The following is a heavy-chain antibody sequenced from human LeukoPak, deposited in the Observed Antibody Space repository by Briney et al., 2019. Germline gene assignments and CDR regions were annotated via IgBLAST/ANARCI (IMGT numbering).Heavy chain of an antibody. D-gene: IGHD3-9*01. CDR3: ARDRYYYILTGYYPELDY. CDR1: GFTFSSYW. V-gene: IGHV3-7*01. J-gene: IGHJ4*02. Sequence: PGGSLRLSCAASGFTFSSYWMSWVRQAPGKGLEWVANIKQDGSEKYYVGSVKGRFTISRDNAKNSLYLQMNSLRAEDTAVYYCARDRYYYILTGYYPELDYWGQGTLVTVSS. CDR2: IKQDGSEK.